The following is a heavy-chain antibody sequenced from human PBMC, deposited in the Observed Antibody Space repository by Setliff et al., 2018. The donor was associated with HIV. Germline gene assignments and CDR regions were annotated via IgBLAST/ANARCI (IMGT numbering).Heavy chain of an antibody. CDR3: ARALKMYYYDSWGYSSAIRTEFLQE. J-gene: IGHJ1*01. D-gene: IGHD3-22*01. V-gene: IGHV1-18*01. CDR1: GYTFINYH. CDR2: ISASSVNT. Sequence: ASVKVSCKASGYTFINYHITWVRQAPGQGLEWVGSISASSVNTNYTQGRVTMTTDISTSTAYMELRSLRSADSAVYYCARALKMYYYDSWGYSSAIRTEFLQEWGQGTPVTVSS.